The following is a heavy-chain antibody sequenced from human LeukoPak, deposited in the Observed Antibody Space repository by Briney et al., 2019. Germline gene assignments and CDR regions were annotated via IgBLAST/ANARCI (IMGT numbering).Heavy chain of an antibody. Sequence: ASVKVSCKASGYTFTGYYMHWVRQAPGQGLEWMGWINPNSGGTNYAQKFQGRVTMTRDTSISTAYMELSRLRSDDTAVYYCALAGGSYDILTGYVYWGQGTLVTVSS. J-gene: IGHJ4*02. CDR1: GYTFTGYY. D-gene: IGHD3-9*01. V-gene: IGHV1-2*02. CDR3: ALAGGSYDILTGYVY. CDR2: INPNSGGT.